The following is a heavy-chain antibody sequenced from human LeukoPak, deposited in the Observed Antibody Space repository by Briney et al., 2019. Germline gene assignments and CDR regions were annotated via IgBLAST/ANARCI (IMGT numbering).Heavy chain of an antibody. D-gene: IGHD5-12*01. CDR3: ARDCGYQGLFDY. Sequence: GASVKVSCKASGYSFSNYGISWVRQAPGQGLEWMGWISGYNGNTNYAQKFQGRVTMTTDTSTSTAYMELRSLRSDDTAVYYCARDCGYQGLFDYWGQGTLVTVSS. J-gene: IGHJ4*02. CDR1: GYSFSNYG. CDR2: ISGYNGNT. V-gene: IGHV1-18*01.